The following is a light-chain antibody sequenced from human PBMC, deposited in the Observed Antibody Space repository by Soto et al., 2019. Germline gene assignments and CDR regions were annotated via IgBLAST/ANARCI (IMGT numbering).Light chain of an antibody. CDR3: QQYGSSSWT. CDR1: QSVSTNY. Sequence: ENVMTQSPGTLSFSPGETAPLSCRASQSVSTNYVAWYQQKPGQAPKVLIYRASSRATGIPDRFSGSGSGTDFTLTISRLEPEDFAVYYCQQYGSSSWTFGQGTKVDIK. V-gene: IGKV3-20*01. CDR2: RAS. J-gene: IGKJ1*01.